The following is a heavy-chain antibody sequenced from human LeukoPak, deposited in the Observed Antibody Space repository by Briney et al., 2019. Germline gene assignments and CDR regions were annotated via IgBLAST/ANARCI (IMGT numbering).Heavy chain of an antibody. J-gene: IGHJ6*03. Sequence: GGSLRLSCAASGFTFSSYAMSWVRQAPGKGREWVSAISGRGASPYYAHSVKGRFTISRDNSKNTLYLQMNSLRAEDTAVYYCAQGGTVAYYYYMDVWGKGTTVTVSS. CDR2: ISGRGASP. CDR1: GFTFSSYA. V-gene: IGHV3-23*01. CDR3: AQGGTVAYYYYMDV. D-gene: IGHD1-26*01.